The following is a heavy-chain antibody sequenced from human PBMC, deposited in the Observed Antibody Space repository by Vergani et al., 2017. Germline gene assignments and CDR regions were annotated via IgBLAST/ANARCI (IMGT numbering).Heavy chain of an antibody. J-gene: IGHJ6*03. CDR1: GYTFRSHG. D-gene: IGHD2-2*02. CDR3: ARDQVPAAIRLNVGNYMDV. V-gene: IGHV3-30*02. Sequence: QVRLVESGGGVVQSGGSLRLSCAASGYTFRSHGMHWVRQAPGKGLEWVTYIRYDESRKHYVDSVKGRFTISRDNSKNTLYLQMSSLRAEDTAVYYCARDQVPAAIRLNVGNYMDVWGKGTTVIVSS. CDR2: IRYDESRK.